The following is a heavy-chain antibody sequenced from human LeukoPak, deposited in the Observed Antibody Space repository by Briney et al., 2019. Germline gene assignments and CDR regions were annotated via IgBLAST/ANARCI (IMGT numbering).Heavy chain of an antibody. V-gene: IGHV3-30*18. CDR1: GFTFSSYG. CDR3: AKVNNWKNPKAAFDI. CDR2: ISYDGSNK. D-gene: IGHD1-20*01. Sequence: GGSLRLSCAASGFTFSSYGMHWVRQAPGKGLEWVAVISYDGSNKYYADSVKGRFTISRDNSKNTLYLQMNSLRAEDTAVYYCAKVNNWKNPKAAFDIWGQGTMVTVSS. J-gene: IGHJ3*02.